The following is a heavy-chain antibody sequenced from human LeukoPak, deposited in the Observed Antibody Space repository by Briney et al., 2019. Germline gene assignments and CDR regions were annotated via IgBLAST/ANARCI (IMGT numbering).Heavy chain of an antibody. Sequence: QPGASLRLSCAASGFTFSTYTMSWVRQAPGKGLEWVSAIGGSGENTYYADSVKGRFTISGDNSKNTQYLQVNSLRVEDTAMYYCAKEDSSGWIHYWGQGTLVTVSS. CDR1: GFTFSTYT. D-gene: IGHD6-19*01. CDR3: AKEDSSGWIHY. CDR2: IGGSGENT. J-gene: IGHJ4*02. V-gene: IGHV3-23*01.